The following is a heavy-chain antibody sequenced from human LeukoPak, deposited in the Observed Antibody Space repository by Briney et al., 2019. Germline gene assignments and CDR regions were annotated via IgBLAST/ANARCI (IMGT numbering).Heavy chain of an antibody. Sequence: PSETLSLTCTVSGGSMSTYFWSWVRQPPGKGLEWIGYIYYSGSTNYNPSLKSRVTISVDTSENQFSLRLSSVTAADTAVYYCARGRSGSSGRHWYFDLWGRGTLVTVSS. CDR1: GGSMSTYF. D-gene: IGHD1-26*01. CDR2: IYYSGST. CDR3: ARGRSGSSGRHWYFDL. J-gene: IGHJ2*01. V-gene: IGHV4-59*01.